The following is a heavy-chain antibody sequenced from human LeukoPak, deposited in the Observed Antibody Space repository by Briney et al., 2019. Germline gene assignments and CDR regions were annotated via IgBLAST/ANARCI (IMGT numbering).Heavy chain of an antibody. J-gene: IGHJ3*02. D-gene: IGHD6-13*01. CDR2: IWYDGSNK. CDR3: ARIAAADHDAFDI. CDR1: GFTFSSYG. Sequence: GRSLRLSCAASGFTFSSYGMYWVRQAPGKGLEWVAVIWYDGSNKYYADSVKGRFTISRDNSKNTLYLQMNSLRAEDTAVYYCARIAAADHDAFDIWGQGTMVTVSS. V-gene: IGHV3-33*01.